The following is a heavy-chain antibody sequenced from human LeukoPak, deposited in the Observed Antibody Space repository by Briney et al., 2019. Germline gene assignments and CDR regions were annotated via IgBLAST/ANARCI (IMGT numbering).Heavy chain of an antibody. CDR1: GGSISSYY. CDR3: AIHPTGMTRVTKGWFDP. D-gene: IGHD4-17*01. Sequence: SETLSLTCTVSGGSISSYYWSWIRQPPGKGLEWIGYINYSGSTNYNPSLKSRVTISVDTSKNHFSLKLKSVTVADTAVYYCAIHPTGMTRVTKGWFDPWGQGTLVTVSS. J-gene: IGHJ5*02. CDR2: INYSGST. V-gene: IGHV4-59*01.